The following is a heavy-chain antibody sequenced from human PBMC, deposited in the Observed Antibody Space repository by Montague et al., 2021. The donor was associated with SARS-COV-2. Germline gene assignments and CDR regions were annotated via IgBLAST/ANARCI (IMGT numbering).Heavy chain of an antibody. CDR1: DGSVISTYPH. CDR2: LFHIDTD. Sequence: SETLSLTCTVSDGSVISTYPHWHWVRQSPGRGLEWIGGYLFHIDTDDYNASLRSRVTISVDTSKNQFSLKLTSVIAADTAVYYCTRCIDSYKTGYWGQGIQVTVSS. J-gene: IGHJ4*02. D-gene: IGHD2-8*01. V-gene: IGHV4-61*01. CDR3: TRCIDSYKTGY.